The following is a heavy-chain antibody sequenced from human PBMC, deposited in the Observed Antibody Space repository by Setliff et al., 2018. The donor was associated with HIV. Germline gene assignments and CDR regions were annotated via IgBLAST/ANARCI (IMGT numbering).Heavy chain of an antibody. CDR2: IFYTGST. Sequence: SETLSLTCSVSGGSISGHYWSWIRQPPGKGLEWIAYIFYTGSTNYNPSLKSRVTISVDTSKNQFFLKLRSVTAADTAVYYCEAATVGETGYYGIDVWGPGTTVTVSS. CDR3: EAATVGETGYYGIDV. J-gene: IGHJ6*02. V-gene: IGHV4-59*08. CDR1: GGSISGHY. D-gene: IGHD1-26*01.